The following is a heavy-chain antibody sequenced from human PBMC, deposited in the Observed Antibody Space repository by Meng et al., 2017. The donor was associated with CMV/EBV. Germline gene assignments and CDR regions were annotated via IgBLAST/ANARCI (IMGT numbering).Heavy chain of an antibody. Sequence: SNNLMNWVRQAPGKGLEWVSIIFSGGSTYYTDSVKGRFTIFRDDSTNTLYLQMHSLRPEDTAVYYCARDPGSEFWSGSNYYYGMDVWGQGTTVTVSS. CDR3: ARDPGSEFWSGSNYYYGMDV. J-gene: IGHJ6*02. CDR1: SNNL. V-gene: IGHV3-53*05. CDR2: IFSGGST. D-gene: IGHD3-3*01.